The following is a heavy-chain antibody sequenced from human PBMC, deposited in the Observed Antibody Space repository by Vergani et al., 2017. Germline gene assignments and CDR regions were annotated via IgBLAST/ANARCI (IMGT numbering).Heavy chain of an antibody. Sequence: QVQLVQSGAEVKKPGSSVKVSCKASGGTFSSYTISWVRQAPGQGLEWMGRIIPILGIAKSAQKFQGRVTITADKSTSTAYKELSSLRSEDTAVYFCARDLAAAGLYYYYGMDVWGQGTTVTVSS. CDR1: GGTFSSYT. V-gene: IGHV1-69*08. CDR3: ARDLAAAGLYYYYGMDV. CDR2: IIPILGIA. J-gene: IGHJ6*02. D-gene: IGHD6-13*01.